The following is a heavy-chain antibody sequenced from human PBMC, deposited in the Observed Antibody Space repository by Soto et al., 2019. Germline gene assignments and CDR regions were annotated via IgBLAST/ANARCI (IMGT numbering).Heavy chain of an antibody. CDR1: GFTFSDHY. D-gene: IGHD4-17*01. CDR2: TRNQAKRHTT. Sequence: EVQLVESGGGLVQPGGALRLSCAASGFTFSDHYMDWVRQAPGKGLQWVGLTRNQAKRHTTEYAASVKGRLTISRDDSKHSAVFQMTNLDAADPAVYYCARCATVSTDYCYGMDVWGQGTTVSVYS. J-gene: IGHJ6*01. CDR3: ARCATVSTDYCYGMDV. V-gene: IGHV3-72*01.